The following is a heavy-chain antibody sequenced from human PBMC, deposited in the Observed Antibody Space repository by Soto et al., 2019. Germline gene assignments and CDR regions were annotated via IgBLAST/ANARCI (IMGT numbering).Heavy chain of an antibody. D-gene: IGHD3-16*01. CDR1: GFTFSSYG. CDR2: ITSNGGIT. Sequence: EVQLVDSGGDLVQPGGSLRLSCSASGFTFSSYGMHWVRQAPGRGLKYVSGITSNGGITYYADSVKGRFTISRDNSKHTLYLQMRSLRAEDTAVYYCVKVFHGGLDSWGQGTLFTDSS. J-gene: IGHJ5*01. V-gene: IGHV3-64D*06. CDR3: VKVFHGGLDS.